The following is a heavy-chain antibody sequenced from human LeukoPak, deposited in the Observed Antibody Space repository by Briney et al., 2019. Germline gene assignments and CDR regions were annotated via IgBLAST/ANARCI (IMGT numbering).Heavy chain of an antibody. Sequence: GGSLRLSCVVSGFTFNDYAMNWVRQAPGKGLEWVAVISYDGSNKYYADSVKGRFTISRDNSKNTLYLQMNSLRAEDTAVYYCAKDQIRGAGYWGQGTLVTVSS. D-gene: IGHD3-10*01. J-gene: IGHJ4*02. V-gene: IGHV3-30*18. CDR1: GFTFNDYA. CDR2: ISYDGSNK. CDR3: AKDQIRGAGY.